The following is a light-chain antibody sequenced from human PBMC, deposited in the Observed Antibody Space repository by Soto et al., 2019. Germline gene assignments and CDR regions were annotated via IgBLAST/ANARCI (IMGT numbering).Light chain of an antibody. CDR1: SSNIGSNT. V-gene: IGLV1-44*01. J-gene: IGLJ3*02. Sequence: QSVLTQPPSASGTPGQRVTISCSGSSSNIGSNTVNWYQQLPGTAPKLLIYSNNQRPSGVPDRFSGSKSGTSASLAISGLQWEDEADYYCAAWDDSLNGWVFGGGTKLTVL. CDR2: SNN. CDR3: AAWDDSLNGWV.